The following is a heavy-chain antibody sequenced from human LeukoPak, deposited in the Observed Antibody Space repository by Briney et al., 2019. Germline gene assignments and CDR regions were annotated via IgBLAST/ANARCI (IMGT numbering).Heavy chain of an antibody. J-gene: IGHJ3*02. Sequence: PGGSLRLSCAASGFTFSSYAMSWVRQAPGKGLEWVSAISGSGGSTYYADSVKGRFTISRDNSKNTLYLQMNSLRAEDTAVYYCAKKEGATIRPNDAFDIWGQGTMVTVSS. V-gene: IGHV3-23*01. CDR2: ISGSGGST. D-gene: IGHD5-24*01. CDR1: GFTFSSYA. CDR3: AKKEGATIRPNDAFDI.